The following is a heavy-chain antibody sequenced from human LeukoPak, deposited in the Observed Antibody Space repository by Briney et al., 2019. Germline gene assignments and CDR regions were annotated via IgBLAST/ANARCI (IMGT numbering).Heavy chain of an antibody. J-gene: IGHJ3*02. D-gene: IGHD6-19*01. CDR1: GYTFTGYY. CDR2: INPNSGGT. V-gene: IGHV1-2*02. CDR3: ARESVAGPSTPDAFDI. Sequence: ASVKVSCTASGYTFTGYYMHWVRQAPGQGLEWMGWINPNSGGTNYAQKFQGRVTMTRDTSISTAYMELSRLRSDDTAVYYCARESVAGPSTPDAFDIWGQGTMVTVSS.